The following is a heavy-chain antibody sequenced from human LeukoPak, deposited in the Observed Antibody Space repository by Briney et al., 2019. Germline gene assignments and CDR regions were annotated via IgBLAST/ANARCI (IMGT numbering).Heavy chain of an antibody. Sequence: SETLSLTCTVSDYSISSGYYWGWIRQPPGKGLEWIGSIYHNGVTFYNPSLRSRVYISVDTSKNQFSLKLSSVAAADTAVYYCARDKYYYDTRGYLFDYWGQGTLVTVSS. CDR2: IYHNGVT. V-gene: IGHV4-38-2*02. CDR1: DYSISSGYY. CDR3: ARDKYYYDTRGYLFDY. D-gene: IGHD3-22*01. J-gene: IGHJ4*02.